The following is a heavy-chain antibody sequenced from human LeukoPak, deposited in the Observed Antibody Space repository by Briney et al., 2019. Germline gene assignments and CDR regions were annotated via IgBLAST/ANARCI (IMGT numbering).Heavy chain of an antibody. J-gene: IGHJ3*02. V-gene: IGHV4-59*01. CDR2: IYYSGST. Sequence: SETLSLTCTVSGGSISSYYWSWIRQPPGKGLEWIGYIYYSGSTNYNPSLESRVTISVDTSKNQFSLKLSSVTAADTAVYYCAPQAGPSDAFDIWGQGTMVTVSS. CDR3: APQAGPSDAFDI. CDR1: GGSISSYY.